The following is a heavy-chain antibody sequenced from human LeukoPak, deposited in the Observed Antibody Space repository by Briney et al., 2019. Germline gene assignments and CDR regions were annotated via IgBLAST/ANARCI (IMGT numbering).Heavy chain of an antibody. J-gene: IGHJ3*02. D-gene: IGHD3-16*01. Sequence: SETLSLTCTVSGGSISSGDYYWSWIRQPPGKGLEWIGYIYYSGSTYYNPSLKSRVTISVDTSENQFSLKLSSVTAADTAVYYCARRVGQNFERPGDDAFDIWGQGTMVTVSS. CDR3: ARRVGQNFERPGDDAFDI. CDR2: IYYSGST. CDR1: GGSISSGDYY. V-gene: IGHV4-30-4*01.